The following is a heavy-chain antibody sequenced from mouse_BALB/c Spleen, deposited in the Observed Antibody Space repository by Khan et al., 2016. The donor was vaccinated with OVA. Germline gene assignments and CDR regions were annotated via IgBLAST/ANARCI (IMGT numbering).Heavy chain of an antibody. Sequence: EVQLQESGPGLVKPSQSLSLTCTVTGYSITSYYAWNWIRQLPGNQLEWMGYISYSGRTSYNPSLKSRTSVTRDTSKNQFFLQLNSVTTEDTATYYCAMGRTYWGQGTLVTVSA. V-gene: IGHV3-2*02. D-gene: IGHD4-1*01. J-gene: IGHJ3*01. CDR2: ISYSGRT. CDR1: GYSITSYYA. CDR3: AMGRTY.